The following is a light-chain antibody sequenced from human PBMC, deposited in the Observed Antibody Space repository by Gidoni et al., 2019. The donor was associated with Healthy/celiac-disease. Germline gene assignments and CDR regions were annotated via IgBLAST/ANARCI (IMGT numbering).Light chain of an antibody. CDR1: QSVSSY. J-gene: IGKJ2*01. V-gene: IGKV3-11*01. CDR3: QQRSNWPPYT. Sequence: EIVLTQSPATLSLSPGERATLSCRASQSVSSYLALYQQKPGQAPRLLIYDASNRATGIPARFSGSGSGTDFTLTISSLEPEDFAVYYCQQRSNWPPYTFXXXTKLEIK. CDR2: DAS.